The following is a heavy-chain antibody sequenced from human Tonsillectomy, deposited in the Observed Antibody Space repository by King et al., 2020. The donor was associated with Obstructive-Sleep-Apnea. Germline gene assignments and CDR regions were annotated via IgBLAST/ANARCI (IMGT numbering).Heavy chain of an antibody. Sequence: VQLVESGAEVKKPGESLKISCKGSGYSFTGYWIGWVRQMPGKGLEWMGIIYPGDSDTRYSPSFQGQVTISVEKSISTAYLQWSSLKASDTAMYYCARPATYCGGDCYYDYWGQGTLVTVSS. J-gene: IGHJ4*02. CDR3: ARPATYCGGDCYYDY. V-gene: IGHV5-51*01. CDR1: GYSFTGYW. D-gene: IGHD2-21*02. CDR2: IYPGDSDT.